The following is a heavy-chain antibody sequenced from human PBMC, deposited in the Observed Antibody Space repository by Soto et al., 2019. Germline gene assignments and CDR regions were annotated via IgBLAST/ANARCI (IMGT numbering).Heavy chain of an antibody. Sequence: KTSETLSLTCTVSGGSISSGGYYWSWIRQHPGKGLEWIGYIYYSGSTYYNPSLKSRVTISVDTSKNQFSLKLSSVTAADTAVYYCARDKSGYGPATAFDIWGQGTMVTVSS. CDR2: IYYSGST. V-gene: IGHV4-31*03. CDR3: ARDKSGYGPATAFDI. D-gene: IGHD5-12*01. J-gene: IGHJ3*02. CDR1: GGSISSGGYY.